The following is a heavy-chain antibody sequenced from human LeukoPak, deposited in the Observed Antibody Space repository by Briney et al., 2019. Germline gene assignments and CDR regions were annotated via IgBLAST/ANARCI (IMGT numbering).Heavy chain of an antibody. Sequence: QPGGSLRLSCSASGFTFSSYAMHWVRQAPGKGLEYVSAISSNGGSTSYANSVKGRFTISRDNSKNTLYLQMGSLRAEDMAVYYCARSSIVVVSILDYWGPGTLVTVSS. CDR1: GFTFSSYA. CDR3: ARSSIVVVSILDY. J-gene: IGHJ4*02. V-gene: IGHV3-64*01. D-gene: IGHD2-2*01. CDR2: ISSNGGST.